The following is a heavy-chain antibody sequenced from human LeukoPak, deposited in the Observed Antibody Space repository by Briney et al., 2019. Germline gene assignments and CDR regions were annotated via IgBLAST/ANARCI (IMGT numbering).Heavy chain of an antibody. J-gene: IGHJ4*02. CDR2: TNHSGSS. CDR1: RGSFSGNY. V-gene: IGHV4-34*04. Sequence: PSETLSLTCVVYRGSFSGNYWSWIRQPPGKGLEWIGETNHSGSSSNNPSLKSRGTTSVDTSKNQVSLKLSSVTAADTAVYYCARSKELVVWGYWGQGTLVTVSS. D-gene: IGHD6-6*01. CDR3: ARSKELVVWGY.